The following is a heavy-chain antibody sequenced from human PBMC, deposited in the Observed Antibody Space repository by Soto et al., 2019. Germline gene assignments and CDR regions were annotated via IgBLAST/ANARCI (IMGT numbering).Heavy chain of an antibody. Sequence: QVQLLQPGAEGKKPGASVKVSCKVSGYTFTSYGISWVRQAPGQGLEWMQWISAYIGNTYYAQKFQGRVTMTTDTSTSTAYMELRSLRSDDTAVYYCARGFTPQETNPGFDYWGQGTLVTVSS. CDR3: ARGFTPQETNPGFDY. CDR1: GYTFTSYG. J-gene: IGHJ4*02. CDR2: ISAYIGNT. D-gene: IGHD3-16*01. V-gene: IGHV1-18*01.